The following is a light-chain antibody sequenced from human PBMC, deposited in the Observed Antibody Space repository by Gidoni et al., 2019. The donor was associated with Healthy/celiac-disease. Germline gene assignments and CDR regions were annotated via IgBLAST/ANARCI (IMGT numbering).Light chain of an antibody. V-gene: IGKV2-28*01. CDR2: LGS. Sequence: IVMNQSTLSLPVTPGEPASISCRSSQSLPHSNGYNYLDGYLKKPGQSPQLLIYLGSNRASGVPDRFSGSGSGTDFTLKISRVEAEDVGVYYCMQALQTPWTFGQGTKVEIK. J-gene: IGKJ1*01. CDR3: MQALQTPWT. CDR1: QSLPHSNGYNY.